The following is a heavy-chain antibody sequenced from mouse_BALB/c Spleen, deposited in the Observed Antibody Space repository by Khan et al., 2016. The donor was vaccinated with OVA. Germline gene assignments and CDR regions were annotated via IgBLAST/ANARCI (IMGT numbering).Heavy chain of an antibody. CDR1: DYTFTSYD. V-gene: IGHV1S56*01. Sequence: QVQLKESGAELVKPGASVNLSCKASDYTFTSYDINWVRQGPEQGLEWIGWIFPGNGNIKYNEKFKGKATLTTDKSSTTAYMQLSRLTSEDSAVYLCARGRYYGSNPLMDYWGHGTSVTVSS. J-gene: IGHJ4*01. CDR3: ARGRYYGSNPLMDY. CDR2: IFPGNGNI. D-gene: IGHD1-1*01.